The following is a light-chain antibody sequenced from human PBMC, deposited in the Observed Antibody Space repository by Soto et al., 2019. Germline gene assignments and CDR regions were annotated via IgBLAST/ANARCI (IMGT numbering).Light chain of an antibody. Sequence: QSVLTQPPSVSGAPGQRVIISCTGSSSNIGAGCDVHWYQQLPGTAPRLLIYDNNNRPSGVPARFSVSKSDTSASLAITGLQPEDEADYYCQSYDSSLSGSYVFGTGTKLTVL. CDR1: SSNIGAGCD. J-gene: IGLJ1*01. CDR2: DNN. CDR3: QSYDSSLSGSYV. V-gene: IGLV1-40*01.